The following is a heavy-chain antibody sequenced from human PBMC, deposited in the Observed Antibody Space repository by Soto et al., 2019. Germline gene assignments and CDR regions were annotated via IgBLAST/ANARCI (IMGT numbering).Heavy chain of an antibody. J-gene: IGHJ4*02. CDR1: GFTFSDYA. CDR3: AKGGRQWLVTSDFNY. V-gene: IGHV3-30*18. Sequence: VQLVESGGGVVQPGRSLRLSCAASGFTFSDYAMHWVRQAPGKGLEWVAVVSHDGRNTHYADSVKGRFTISRDSSKKTVSLETTSLRAEDMAVYYCAKGGRQWLVTSDFNYWGQGALVTVSS. CDR2: VSHDGRNT. D-gene: IGHD6-19*01.